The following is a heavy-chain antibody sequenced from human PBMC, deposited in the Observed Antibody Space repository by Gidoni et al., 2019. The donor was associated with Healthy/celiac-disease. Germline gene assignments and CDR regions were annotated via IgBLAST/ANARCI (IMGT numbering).Heavy chain of an antibody. V-gene: IGHV4-59*09. D-gene: IGHD1-26*01. J-gene: IGHJ4*02. Sequence: LEWIGYIYYSGSTNYNPSLKSRVTISVDTSKNQFSLKLSSVTSADTAVYYCARGEFGGTIYFDYWGQGTLVTVSS. CDR3: ARGEFGGTIYFDY. CDR2: IYYSGST.